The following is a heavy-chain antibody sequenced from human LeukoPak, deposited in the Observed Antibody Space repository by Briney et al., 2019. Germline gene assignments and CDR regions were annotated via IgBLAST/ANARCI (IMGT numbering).Heavy chain of an antibody. CDR2: ISWNSGSI. V-gene: IGHV3-9*01. J-gene: IGHJ4*02. Sequence: GGSLRLSCAASGFTFDDYAMHWVRQAPGKGLEWVSGISWNSGSIGYADSVKGRFTISRDNAKNSLYLQMNSLRAEDTALYYCAKDIRNYHDSSGYLDYWGQGTLVTVSS. D-gene: IGHD3-22*01. CDR3: AKDIRNYHDSSGYLDY. CDR1: GFTFDDYA.